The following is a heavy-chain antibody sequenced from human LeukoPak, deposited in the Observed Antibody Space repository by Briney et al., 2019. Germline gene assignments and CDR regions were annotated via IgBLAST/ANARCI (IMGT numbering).Heavy chain of an antibody. V-gene: IGHV4-4*07. CDR1: GGSISSYY. D-gene: IGHD1-26*01. CDR2: IYTSGST. Sequence: SETLSLTCTVSGGSISSYYWSWIRQPAGKGLEWIGRIYTSGSTNYNPSLKSRVTMSVDTSKNQFSLKLSSVTAADTAVYYCATLGVGATRLGGYYYYMDVWGKGTTVTIS. J-gene: IGHJ6*03. CDR3: ATLGVGATRLGGYYYYMDV.